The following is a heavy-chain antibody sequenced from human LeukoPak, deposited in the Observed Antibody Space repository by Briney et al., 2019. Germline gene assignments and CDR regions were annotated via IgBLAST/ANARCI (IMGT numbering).Heavy chain of an antibody. J-gene: IGHJ5*02. D-gene: IGHD3-10*01. CDR1: GYSISSGYY. Sequence: SETLSLTCTVSGYSISSGYYWGWIRQPPGKGLEGIGSIYYSGSTYYNPSLKSRVTISVDTSKNQFSLKLSSMTAADTAVYYCARFMHGSGNNWFDPWGQGTLVTVSS. V-gene: IGHV4-38-2*02. CDR3: ARFMHGSGNNWFDP. CDR2: IYYSGST.